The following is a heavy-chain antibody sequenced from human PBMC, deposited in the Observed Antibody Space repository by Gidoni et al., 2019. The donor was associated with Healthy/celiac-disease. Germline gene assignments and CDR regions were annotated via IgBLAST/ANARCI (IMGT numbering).Heavy chain of an antibody. V-gene: IGHV2-70*04. Sequence: QVTLKESGPALVKPTQTLTLTCTFSGFSLSTSGMRVSWIRQPPGKALEWLARTDWDDDKFYSTSLKTRLTISKDTSKNQVVLTMTNMDPVDTATYYCARTTTYYDFWSGYSSLYYFDYWGQGTLVTVSS. D-gene: IGHD3-3*01. CDR3: ARTTTYYDFWSGYSSLYYFDY. CDR2: TDWDDDK. J-gene: IGHJ4*02. CDR1: GFSLSTSGMR.